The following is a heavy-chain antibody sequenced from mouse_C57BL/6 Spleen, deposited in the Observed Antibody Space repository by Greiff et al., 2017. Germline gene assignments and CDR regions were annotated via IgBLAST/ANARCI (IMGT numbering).Heavy chain of an antibody. V-gene: IGHV3-6*01. J-gene: IGHJ1*03. CDR3: ARGYYGSRPPYFGV. CDR2: ISYDGSN. D-gene: IGHD1-1*01. CDR1: GYSITSGYY. Sequence: EVKLVESGPGLVKPSQSLSLTCSVTGYSITSGYYWNWIRQFPGNKLEWMGYISYDGSNNYNPSLKNRISITRDTSKNQFFLKLNSVTTEDTATYYCARGYYGSRPPYFGVWGTGTTVTVSS.